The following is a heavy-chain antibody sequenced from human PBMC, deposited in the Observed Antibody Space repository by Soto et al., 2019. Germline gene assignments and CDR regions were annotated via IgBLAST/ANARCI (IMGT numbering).Heavy chain of an antibody. Sequence: KTSETLSLTCTVSGGSISSGGYYWSWIRQHPGKGLEWIGYIYYSGSTYYNPSLKSRVTISVDTSKNQFSLKLSSVTAADTAVYYCARWRLPMHWFDPWGQGTLVTVSS. J-gene: IGHJ5*02. CDR2: IYYSGST. V-gene: IGHV4-31*03. D-gene: IGHD2-2*01. CDR1: GGSISSGGYY. CDR3: ARWRLPMHWFDP.